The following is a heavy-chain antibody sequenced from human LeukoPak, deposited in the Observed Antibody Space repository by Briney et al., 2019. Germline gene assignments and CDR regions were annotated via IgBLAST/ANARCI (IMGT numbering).Heavy chain of an antibody. D-gene: IGHD2-2*02. CDR1: GFTFSSHT. J-gene: IGHJ4*02. CDR3: ARVPAAITNLGQYYFDS. CDR2: ISSTGSII. V-gene: IGHV3-48*04. Sequence: GGSLRLSCAASGFTFSSHTMNWVRQAPGKGLEWVSYISSTGSIIYYADSVKGRFTISRDNAKNSLYLQMNSLRAEDTAVYYCARVPAAITNLGQYYFDSWGQGTLGTVSS.